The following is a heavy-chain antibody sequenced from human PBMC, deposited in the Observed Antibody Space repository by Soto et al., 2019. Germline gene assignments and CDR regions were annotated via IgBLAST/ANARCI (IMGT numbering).Heavy chain of an antibody. CDR3: ASTRYHDSSGPKWFDP. CDR1: GFTFSDYY. Sequence: PVGSLRLSCAASGFTFSDYYMSWIRQAPGKGLEWVSYISSSSSYTNYADSVKGRFTISRDNAKNSLYLQMNSLRAEDTAVYYCASTRYHDSSGPKWFDPCGQGTLVTVSS. CDR2: ISSSSSYT. V-gene: IGHV3-11*06. J-gene: IGHJ5*02. D-gene: IGHD6-19*01.